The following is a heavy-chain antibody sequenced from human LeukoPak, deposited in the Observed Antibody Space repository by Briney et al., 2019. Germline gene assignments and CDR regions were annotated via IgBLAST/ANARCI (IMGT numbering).Heavy chain of an antibody. V-gene: IGHV4-59*11. J-gene: IGHJ6*03. D-gene: IGHD2-15*01. CDR3: GRDALVGYFSYYYMDV. CDR2: ISNSGST. Sequence: SETLSLTCTVSGGSISSHYWTWIRQSPVKGLEWIGDISNSGSTNYNPSLKSRVTISIDTSKSQFSLKLSSVTAADTAVYYCGRDALVGYFSYYYMDVWGKGTTVTVSS. CDR1: GGSISSHY.